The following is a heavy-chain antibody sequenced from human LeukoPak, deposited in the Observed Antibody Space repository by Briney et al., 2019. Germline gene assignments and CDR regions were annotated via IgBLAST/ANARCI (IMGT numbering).Heavy chain of an antibody. CDR2: VSGDGQRT. J-gene: IGHJ4*02. CDR1: GFTFNIYA. Sequence: GGSLRLSCAASGFTFNIYAMNWVRQTPGKGLQWVSAVSGDGQRTFYADSVKGRFTIFRDNSMNTLSLQMNSLRVEDTAVYYCAKEQDNLLLLSHFDSWGQGILVTVSA. D-gene: IGHD1-14*01. CDR3: AKEQDNLLLLSHFDS. V-gene: IGHV3-23*01.